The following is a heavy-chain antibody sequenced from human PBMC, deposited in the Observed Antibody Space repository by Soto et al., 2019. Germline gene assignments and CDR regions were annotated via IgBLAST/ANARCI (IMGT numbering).Heavy chain of an antibody. CDR3: ARGGGAGSGSYKFFFDY. Sequence: QVQLVQSGAEVKKPGASVKVSCKASGYTFTSYYIHWVRQAPGQGLEWMGIINASGGGTTYAQKFQGRVNMTRDTSTSTVDMELSSLRSEDTAVYYCARGGGAGSGSYKFFFDYWGQGTLVTVSS. CDR2: INASGGGT. CDR1: GYTFTSYY. V-gene: IGHV1-46*01. D-gene: IGHD1-26*01. J-gene: IGHJ4*02.